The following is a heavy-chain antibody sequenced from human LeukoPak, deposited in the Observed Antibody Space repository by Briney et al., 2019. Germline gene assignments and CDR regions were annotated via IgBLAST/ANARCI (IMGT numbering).Heavy chain of an antibody. CDR2: IYYSGST. D-gene: IGHD3-10*01. CDR1: GGSISSGSYY. J-gene: IGHJ4*02. Sequence: SQTLSLTCTVSGGSISSGSYYWSWIRQPAGKGLEWIGYIYYSGSTNYNPSLKSRVTISVDTSKNQFSLKLSSVTAADTAVYYCARSPRGYYGSGSYYNDYWGQGTLVTVSS. V-gene: IGHV4-61*10. CDR3: ARSPRGYYGSGSYYNDY.